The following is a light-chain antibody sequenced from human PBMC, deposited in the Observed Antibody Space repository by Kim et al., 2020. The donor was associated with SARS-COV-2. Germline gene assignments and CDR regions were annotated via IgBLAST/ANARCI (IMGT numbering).Light chain of an antibody. CDR1: KVGDKY. J-gene: IGLJ3*02. CDR2: QDS. Sequence: SPGQTASITCSGDKVGDKYACWYQQKPGQSPLLVIYQDSKRPSGIPERFSGANSGNTATLTISGTQAMDEADYYCQAWDSSTWVFGGGTQLTVL. V-gene: IGLV3-1*01. CDR3: QAWDSSTWV.